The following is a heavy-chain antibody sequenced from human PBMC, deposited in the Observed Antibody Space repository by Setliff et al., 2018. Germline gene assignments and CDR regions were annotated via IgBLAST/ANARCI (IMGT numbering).Heavy chain of an antibody. Sequence: GESLKISCKGSGYRFTSYWIGWVRQMPGKGLEWMGVIYPGDYDTSYSPSFQGRVTISVDKSSNTAYLQWSSLKASDTAMYYCARDTNYEGAYDSWGQGTLVTVSS. D-gene: IGHD3-3*01. CDR2: IYPGDYDT. V-gene: IGHV5-51*01. CDR3: ARDTNYEGAYDS. CDR1: GYRFTSYW. J-gene: IGHJ4*02.